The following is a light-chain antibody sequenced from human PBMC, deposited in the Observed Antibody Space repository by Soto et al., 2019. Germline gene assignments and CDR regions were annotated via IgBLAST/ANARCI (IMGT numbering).Light chain of an antibody. Sequence: DIQMTQSPSTLSASVGDRVTIICQASEDISNYLNWYQQKLGKAPKLLIYDASNLEPGVPSRFSGSGSGTEFIFTISSLQPEDIATYYCQQYDTISFTFGPGTKVDIK. CDR1: EDISNY. J-gene: IGKJ3*01. V-gene: IGKV1-33*01. CDR3: QQYDTISFT. CDR2: DAS.